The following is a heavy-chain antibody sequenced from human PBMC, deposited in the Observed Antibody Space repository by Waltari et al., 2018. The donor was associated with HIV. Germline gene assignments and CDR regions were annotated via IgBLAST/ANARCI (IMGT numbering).Heavy chain of an antibody. CDR3: ARDRYYYARTGSPDY. D-gene: IGHD3-22*01. J-gene: IGHJ4*02. CDR1: GGSTTSRRYY. Sequence: LQLQESCPALVKPSATLSSTCTVSGGSTTSRRYYSGWIRQPPGKGLVWIGNIYSSGSAYYNSSLKSRVTISVDMSKNQFSLKLNSVTAADTAVYYCARDRYYYARTGSPDYWGQGTLVTVSS. V-gene: IGHV4-39*02. CDR2: IYSSGSA.